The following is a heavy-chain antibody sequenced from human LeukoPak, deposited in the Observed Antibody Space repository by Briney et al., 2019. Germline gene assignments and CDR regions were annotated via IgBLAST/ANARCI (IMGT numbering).Heavy chain of an antibody. D-gene: IGHD3-9*01. CDR3: AIRLATSRLATATTWFDP. Sequence: SETPSLTCAVYGESFDGFYWNWIRQPPGKGLEWIGEINYSGMSDYNPALKSRVAISADSSKRQFSLDLTSVTAADTAVYYCAIRLATSRLATATTWFDPWGQGTLVSVSS. CDR1: GESFDGFY. V-gene: IGHV4-34*01. CDR2: INYSGMS. J-gene: IGHJ5*02.